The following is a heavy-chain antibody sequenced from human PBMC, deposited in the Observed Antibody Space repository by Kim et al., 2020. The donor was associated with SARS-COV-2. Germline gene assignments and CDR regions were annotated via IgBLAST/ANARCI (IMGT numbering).Heavy chain of an antibody. J-gene: IGHJ4*02. D-gene: IGHD6-25*01. Sequence: YYNPSLKSRVTISVDTSKNQFSLKLSSVTAADTAVYYCARGGIGAGYFDYWGQGTLVTVSS. V-gene: IGHV4-31*02. CDR3: ARGGIGAGYFDY.